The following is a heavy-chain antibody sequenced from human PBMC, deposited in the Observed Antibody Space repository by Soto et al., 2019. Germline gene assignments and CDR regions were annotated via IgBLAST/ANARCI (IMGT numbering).Heavy chain of an antibody. Sequence: ASVKVSCKTSGYTFTGYYMHWVRQAPGQGLEWMGGIIPIFGTANYAQKFQGRVTITADKSTSTAYMELSSLRSEDTAVYYCARVGYCSSTSCYCWLDPWGQGTLVTVSS. J-gene: IGHJ5*02. CDR2: IIPIFGTA. D-gene: IGHD2-2*01. CDR1: GYTFTGYY. CDR3: ARVGYCSSTSCYCWLDP. V-gene: IGHV1-69*06.